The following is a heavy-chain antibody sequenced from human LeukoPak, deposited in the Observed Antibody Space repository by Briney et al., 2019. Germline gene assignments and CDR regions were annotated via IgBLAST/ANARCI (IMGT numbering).Heavy chain of an antibody. CDR2: IYVSGTT. Sequence: PSETLSLTCTVSGVSISSYYWSWIRQSAGKGLEWIGRIYVSGTTNYNPSLESRVTMSVDTSKNQFSLKLASATAADTAVYYCAREWDGASVWFDPWGQGTLVTVSS. CDR3: AREWDGASVWFDP. J-gene: IGHJ5*02. D-gene: IGHD1-26*01. V-gene: IGHV4-4*07. CDR1: GVSISSYY.